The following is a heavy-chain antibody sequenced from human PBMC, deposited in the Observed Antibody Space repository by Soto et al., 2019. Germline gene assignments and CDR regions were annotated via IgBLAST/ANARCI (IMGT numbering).Heavy chain of an antibody. Sequence: QVQLQQWGAGLLKPSETLSLTCAVYGGSFSDHYWSWIRQTPGKGLEWIGEINHSGSTNYNPSFKSRVTISVDTSKNQFSLYLSSVTAADTAVIYCARGVGRYSYGGLDSWGQGTLVTVSA. J-gene: IGHJ5*01. V-gene: IGHV4-34*01. CDR3: ARGVGRYSYGGLDS. CDR2: INHSGST. D-gene: IGHD5-18*01. CDR1: GGSFSDHY.